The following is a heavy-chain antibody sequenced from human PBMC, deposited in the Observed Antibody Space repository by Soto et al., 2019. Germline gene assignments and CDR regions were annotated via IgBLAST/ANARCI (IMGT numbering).Heavy chain of an antibody. Sequence: ASVKVSCKASGYTFTSYDINWVRQATGQGLEWMGWMNPNSGNTGYAQKFQGRVTMTRNTSISTAYMELSSLRSEDTAVYYCAVRGGISSSYYYYGMDVWGQGTTVTVSS. D-gene: IGHD6-6*01. CDR1: GYTFTSYD. J-gene: IGHJ6*02. CDR3: AVRGGISSSYYYYGMDV. V-gene: IGHV1-8*01. CDR2: MNPNSGNT.